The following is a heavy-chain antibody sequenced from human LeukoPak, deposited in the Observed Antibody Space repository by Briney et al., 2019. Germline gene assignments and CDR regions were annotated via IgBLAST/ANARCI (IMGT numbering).Heavy chain of an antibody. D-gene: IGHD1-26*01. Sequence: PGGSLRLSCAASEFTFRTFWMHWVRQVPGKGLVWVSRINSDGSSTNYADSVKGRFTISRDNAKNTLYLQMNSLRAEDTSVYYCARGGSPPEALGDVFEIWGQGKMVTVSS. J-gene: IGHJ3*02. V-gene: IGHV3-74*01. CDR2: INSDGSST. CDR1: EFTFRTFW. CDR3: ARGGSPPEALGDVFEI.